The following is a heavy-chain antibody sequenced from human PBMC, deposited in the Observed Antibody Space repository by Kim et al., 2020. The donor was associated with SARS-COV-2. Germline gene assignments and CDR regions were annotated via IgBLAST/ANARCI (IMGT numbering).Heavy chain of an antibody. J-gene: IGHJ4*02. CDR2: ISATGDNP. D-gene: IGHD2-21*02. V-gene: IGHV3-23*01. CDR3: ENLGKAGGDDF. CDR1: GFTFSSYA. Sequence: GGSLRLSCAASGFTFSSYAMSWVRQAPGKGLEWVSGISATGDNPHYADSVKGRFTISRDNSRNTLSLQMNNLGVEDTALYYCENLGKAGGDDFWGQGTLVTVSS.